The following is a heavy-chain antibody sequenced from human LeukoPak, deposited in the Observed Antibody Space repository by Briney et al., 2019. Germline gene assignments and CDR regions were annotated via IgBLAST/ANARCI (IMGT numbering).Heavy chain of an antibody. CDR1: GDSVSRYY. V-gene: IGHV4-4*07. CDR2: ISNSGST. CDR3: ARDRGSGWFDP. J-gene: IGHJ5*02. D-gene: IGHD5-24*01. Sequence: SETLSLTCTVSGDSVSRYYWSWIRQPAGKGLEWIGRISNSGSTSYNPSLKSRLTLSVDTSKNQFSLKLISVTAADTAVYYCARDRGSGWFDPWGQGTLVTVSS.